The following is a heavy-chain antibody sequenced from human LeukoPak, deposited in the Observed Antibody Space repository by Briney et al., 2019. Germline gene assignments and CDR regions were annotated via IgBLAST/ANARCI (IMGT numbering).Heavy chain of an antibody. J-gene: IGHJ5*02. CDR1: GGSISSGGYY. D-gene: IGHD3-22*01. CDR2: IYYSGST. Sequence: SQTLSLTCTVSGGSISSGGYYWSWIRQHPGKGLEWIGYIYYSGSTYYNPSLKSRVTMSADTSKNQLSLKLSSVTAADTAVYYCARPYYYDSRIDPWGQGILVTVSS. V-gene: IGHV4-30-4*08. CDR3: ARPYYYDSRIDP.